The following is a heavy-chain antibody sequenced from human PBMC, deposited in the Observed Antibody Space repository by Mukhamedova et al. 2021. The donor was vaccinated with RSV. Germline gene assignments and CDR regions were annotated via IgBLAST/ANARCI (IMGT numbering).Heavy chain of an antibody. D-gene: IGHD2-2*01. J-gene: IGHJ3*02. CDR3: ARGYCSSTSCHDAFDI. V-gene: IGHV1-2*04. CDR2: INPNSGGT. Sequence: VRQAPGQGLEWMGWINPNSGGTNYAQKFQGWVTMTRDTSISTAYMELSRLRSDDTAVYYCARGYCSSTSCHDAFDIWGQGTMVTV.